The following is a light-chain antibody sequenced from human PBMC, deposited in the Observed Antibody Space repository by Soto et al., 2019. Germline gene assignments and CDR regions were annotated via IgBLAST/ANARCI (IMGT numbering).Light chain of an antibody. CDR3: QQSYSTPYT. V-gene: IGKV1-39*01. Sequence: DIQFTQSPSFLSASVGDRVTITCRASQGINIFLAWFQQKPGKAPNLLISAASTLQSGVPSRFSGSGSETDFTLTISSLQPEDFATYYCQQSYSTPYTFGQGTRLEIK. CDR1: QGINIF. CDR2: AAS. J-gene: IGKJ5*01.